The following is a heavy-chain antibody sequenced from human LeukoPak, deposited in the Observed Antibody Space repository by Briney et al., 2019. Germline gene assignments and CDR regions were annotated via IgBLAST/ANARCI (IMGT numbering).Heavy chain of an antibody. CDR1: GFTFSSYS. CDR3: ARYIVATDYFDY. Sequence: GGSLRLSCAASGFTFSSYSMNWVRQAPGKGLEWVSSISSSSSYIYYADSVKGRFTISRDNAKNSLYLQMNSLRAEDTAVYYCARYIVATDYFDYWGQGTLVTVSS. CDR2: ISSSSSYI. D-gene: IGHD5-12*01. V-gene: IGHV3-21*01. J-gene: IGHJ4*02.